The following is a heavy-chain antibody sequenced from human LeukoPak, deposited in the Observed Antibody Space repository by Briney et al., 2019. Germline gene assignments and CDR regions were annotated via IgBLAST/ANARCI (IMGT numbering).Heavy chain of an antibody. CDR1: GYTFTSYD. D-gene: IGHD2-2*01. CDR3: ASDRVVVPTDAFDI. Sequence: ASVKVSCKASGYTFTSYDINWVRQAAGPGLEWWGWMNPNSGNTGYAQKFQGRVTMTRNTSISTAYMELSSRRSEDTAVYYCASDRVVVPTDAFDIWGQGTMVTVSS. J-gene: IGHJ3*02. V-gene: IGHV1-8*01. CDR2: MNPNSGNT.